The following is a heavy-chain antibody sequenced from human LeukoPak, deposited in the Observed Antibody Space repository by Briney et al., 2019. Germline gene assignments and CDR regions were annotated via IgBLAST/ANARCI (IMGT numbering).Heavy chain of an antibody. D-gene: IGHD3-22*01. J-gene: IGHJ6*03. CDR2: ISAYNGNT. CDR3: ARELTYYYDSSGYKYYYYYYMDV. Sequence: ASVKVSCKASGYTFTSYGISWVRQAPGQGLEWMGWISAYNGNTNYAQKLQGRVTMTTGTSTSTAYMELRSLRSDDTAVYYCARELTYYYDSSGYKYYYYYYMDVWGKGTTVTVSS. V-gene: IGHV1-18*01. CDR1: GYTFTSYG.